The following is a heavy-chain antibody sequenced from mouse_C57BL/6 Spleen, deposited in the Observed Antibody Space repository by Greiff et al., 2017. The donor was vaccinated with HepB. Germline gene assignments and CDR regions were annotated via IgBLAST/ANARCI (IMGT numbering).Heavy chain of an antibody. CDR1: GYSITSGYY. D-gene: IGHD1-1*01. CDR3: ARDYGSSYGYFDV. V-gene: IGHV3-6*01. J-gene: IGHJ1*03. Sequence: ESGPGLVKPSQSLSLTCSVTGYSITSGYYWNWIRQFPGNKLEWMGYISYDGSNNYNPSLKNRISITRDTSKNQFFLKFNSVTTEDTATYYCARDYGSSYGYFDVWGTGTTVTVSS. CDR2: ISYDGSN.